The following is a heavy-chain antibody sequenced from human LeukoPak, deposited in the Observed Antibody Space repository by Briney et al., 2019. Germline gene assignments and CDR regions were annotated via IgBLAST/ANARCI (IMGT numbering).Heavy chain of an antibody. CDR2: ISGSGGTT. Sequence: PGGSLRLSSAASGFTFSTYAMSWVRQAPGKGLEWVSAISGSGGTTYYADSVKGRFTISRDNSKNTLYLQMNSLRAEDTAVYYCAKIAAVAASPYYYYGMDVWDQGTTVTVSS. D-gene: IGHD6-19*01. CDR1: GFTFSTYA. V-gene: IGHV3-23*01. CDR3: AKIAAVAASPYYYYGMDV. J-gene: IGHJ6*02.